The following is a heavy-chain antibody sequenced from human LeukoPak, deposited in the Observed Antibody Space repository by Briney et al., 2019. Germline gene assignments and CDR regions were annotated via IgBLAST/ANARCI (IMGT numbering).Heavy chain of an antibody. J-gene: IGHJ4*02. V-gene: IGHV4-59*01. Sequence: SETLSLTCTVSGGSISSYYWSWIRQPPGKGLEWIGYIYYSGNTNYNPSLKSRVTISVDTSKNQFSLKLSSVTAADTAVYYCARGYSSSSTSINYWGQGTLVTVSS. D-gene: IGHD6-6*01. CDR3: ARGYSSSSTSINY. CDR1: GGSISSYY. CDR2: IYYSGNT.